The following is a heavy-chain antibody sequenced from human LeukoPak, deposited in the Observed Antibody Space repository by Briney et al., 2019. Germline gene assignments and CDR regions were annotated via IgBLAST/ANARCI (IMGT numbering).Heavy chain of an antibody. CDR1: GYTFTSYG. J-gene: IGHJ3*02. V-gene: IGHV1-8*03. D-gene: IGHD3-22*01. CDR2: MNPNSGNT. CDR3: ARATYDSSGYADAFDI. Sequence: ASVKVSCKASGYTFTSYGINWVRQATGQGLEWMGSMNPNSGNTGYAQKFQGRVTITRNTSISTAYMELSSLRSEDTAVYYCARATYDSSGYADAFDIWGQGTMVTVSS.